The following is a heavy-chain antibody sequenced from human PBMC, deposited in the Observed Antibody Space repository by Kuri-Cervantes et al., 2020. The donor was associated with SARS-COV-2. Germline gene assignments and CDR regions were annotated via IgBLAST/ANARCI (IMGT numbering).Heavy chain of an antibody. CDR3: ARQVELSLDEYGMDI. V-gene: IGHV4-61*02. CDR2: IYTSGNT. D-gene: IGHD1-7*01. J-gene: IGHJ6*02. Sequence: SCTVSSGSISSGSYYWSWIRQPAGKGLGWIGRIYTSGNTNYNPSLTSRVTISVETSQNQFSLEVNSVTAADTAVYYCARQVELSLDEYGMDIWGQGTTVTVSS. CDR1: SGSISSGSYY.